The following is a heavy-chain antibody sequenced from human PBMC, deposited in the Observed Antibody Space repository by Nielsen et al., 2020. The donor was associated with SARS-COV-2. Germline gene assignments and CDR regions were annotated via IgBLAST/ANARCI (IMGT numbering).Heavy chain of an antibody. CDR3: ARGGRITFGGADDAFDI. J-gene: IGHJ3*02. CDR1: GGSISSGGYS. CDR2: IYHSGRT. D-gene: IGHD3-16*01. Sequence: SETLSLTCAVSGGSISSGGYSWSWIRQPPGKGLEWVGYIYHSGRTYYNPSLKSRVTISVDRSKNQFSLKLSSVTAADTAVYYCARGGRITFGGADDAFDIWGQGTMVTVSS. V-gene: IGHV4-30-2*01.